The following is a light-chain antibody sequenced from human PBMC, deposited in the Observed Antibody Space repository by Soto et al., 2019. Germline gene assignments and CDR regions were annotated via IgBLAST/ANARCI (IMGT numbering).Light chain of an antibody. CDR1: SGHSSYA. V-gene: IGLV4-69*01. CDR3: QTWGTGIHV. Sequence: QPVLTQSPSASASLGASVKLTCTLSSGHSSYAIAWHQQQPEKGPRYLMKLNSDGSHSKGDGIPDRFSGSSSGAERYLIISSIQSEDEADYYCQTWGTGIHVFGTGTKLT. CDR2: LNSDGSH. J-gene: IGLJ1*01.